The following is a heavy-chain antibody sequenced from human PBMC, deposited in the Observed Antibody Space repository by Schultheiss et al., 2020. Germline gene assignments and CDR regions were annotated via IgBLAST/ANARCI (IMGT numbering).Heavy chain of an antibody. CDR3: ASGAGDRDY. V-gene: IGHV4-39*01. CDR2: IYYSGTT. J-gene: IGHJ4*02. CDR1: GGSISSGSYY. D-gene: IGHD7-27*01. Sequence: SETLSLTCTVSGGSISSGSYYWGWIRQPPGKGLEWIGSIYYSGTTYYNPSVKTRVTISVDTSKNQFSLKLSSVTAADTAVYYCASGAGDRDYWGQGTLVTVSS.